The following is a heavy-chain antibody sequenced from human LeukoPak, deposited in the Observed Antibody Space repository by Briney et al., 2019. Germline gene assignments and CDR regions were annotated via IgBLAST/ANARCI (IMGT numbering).Heavy chain of an antibody. CDR1: GFTFSNYA. CDR2: ISASADST. D-gene: IGHD3-22*01. V-gene: IGHV3-23*01. J-gene: IGHJ4*02. CDR3: AKEASVYYYDSSGYQDY. Sequence: GGSLRLSCAASGFTFSNYAMGWVRQSPGKGLEWVSSISASADSTYYADSAKGRFTISRDKSKDTLYLQMNSLRAEDTAVYYCAKEASVYYYDSSGYQDYWGQGTLVTVSS.